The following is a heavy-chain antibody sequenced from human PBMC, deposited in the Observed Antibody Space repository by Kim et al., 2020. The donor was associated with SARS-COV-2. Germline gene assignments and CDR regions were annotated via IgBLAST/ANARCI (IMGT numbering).Heavy chain of an antibody. Sequence: GGSLRHSCAASGFTFSAYVMSWVRQAPGKGPEWVSTISSSGGSTYYADSVKGRFTISRDNSKDTLYLQMNSLRAEDTALYYCAKDSQARVKHDYWGQGTLVTVSS. CDR3: AKDSQARVKHDY. CDR2: ISSSGGST. CDR1: GFTFSAYV. J-gene: IGHJ4*02. V-gene: IGHV3-23*01. D-gene: IGHD6-13*01.